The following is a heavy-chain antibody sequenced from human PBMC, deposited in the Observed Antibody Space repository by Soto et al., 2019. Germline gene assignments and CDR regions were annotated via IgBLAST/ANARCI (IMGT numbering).Heavy chain of an antibody. J-gene: IGHJ5*02. D-gene: IGHD3-16*01. CDR3: AHIPNYYQYAWFYP. V-gene: IGHV2-5*02. CDR1: GFSLTTRGVG. CDR2: IYWDDDK. Sequence: SGPTLVNPTQTLSLTCTFSGFSLTTRGVGVGWIRQPPGKALECLALIYWDDDKRYSPSLQSRLSITKDTSKNQVVLTMTNVDPVDTATYYCAHIPNYYQYAWFYPWGQGTLLPVSS.